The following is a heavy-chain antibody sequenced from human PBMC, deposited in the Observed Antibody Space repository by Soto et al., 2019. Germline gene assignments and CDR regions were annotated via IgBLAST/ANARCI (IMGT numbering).Heavy chain of an antibody. D-gene: IGHD5-12*01. CDR1: GYTFSNYD. Sequence: ASVKVSCKASGYTFSNYDINWVRQATGQELEWMGWLNPNTDKTGSAQKFQGRVTMTRNTSISTAYLELSGLRSDDTAVYYCARGIKGLPPSAFDIWGQGTRVTVSS. CDR2: LNPNTDKT. CDR3: ARGIKGLPPSAFDI. J-gene: IGHJ3*02. V-gene: IGHV1-8*01.